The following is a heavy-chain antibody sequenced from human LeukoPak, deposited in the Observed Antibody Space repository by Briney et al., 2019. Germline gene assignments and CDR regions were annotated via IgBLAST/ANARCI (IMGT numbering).Heavy chain of an antibody. CDR3: AKLSEPRIVAGGNWFDP. CDR2: ISGSGGST. CDR1: GFTFSSYA. J-gene: IGHJ5*02. V-gene: IGHV3-23*01. D-gene: IGHD6-13*01. Sequence: GGSLRLSCAASGFTFSSYAMSWVRQAPGKGLEWVSAISGSGGSTYYADSVKGRFTISRDNSKNTLYLQMNSLRAEDTAVYYCAKLSEPRIVAGGNWFDPWGQGTLVTVSS.